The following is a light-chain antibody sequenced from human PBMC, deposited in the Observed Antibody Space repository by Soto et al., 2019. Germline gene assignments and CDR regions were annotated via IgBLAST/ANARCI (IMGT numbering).Light chain of an antibody. J-gene: IGKJ4*01. V-gene: IGKV4-1*01. CDR2: WAS. CDR1: QSVLYSSNNKNY. Sequence: DIVMTQSPDSLAVSLGERATINCKSSQSVLYSSNNKNYLAWYQQKPGHAPKLLIYWASTRESGVPDRFSGSRSGTDFTLTVSGLQAEDVAVYCCQQYYSTSPPCGGGTKEELK. CDR3: QQYYSTSPP.